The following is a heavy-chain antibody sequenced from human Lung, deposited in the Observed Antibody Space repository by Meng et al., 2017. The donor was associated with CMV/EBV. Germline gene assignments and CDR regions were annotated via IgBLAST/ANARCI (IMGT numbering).Heavy chain of an antibody. V-gene: IGHV3-30*02. CDR1: GFTFSIYG. J-gene: IGHJ4*02. CDR3: ASYTQAWYNSGS. D-gene: IGHD6-19*01. Sequence: LTXAASGFTFSIYGMHWVRQAPGKGLEWVAFIRYDGNNKYYRDSVKGRFTISRDNSKNTLYLQMNRLRPDDTAVYYCASYTQAWYNSGSWGQGTLVTVSS. CDR2: IRYDGNNK.